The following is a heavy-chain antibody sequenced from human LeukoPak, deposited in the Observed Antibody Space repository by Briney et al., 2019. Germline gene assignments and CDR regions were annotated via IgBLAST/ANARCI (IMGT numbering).Heavy chain of an antibody. J-gene: IGHJ4*02. D-gene: IGHD2-21*02. CDR2: INHSGST. V-gene: IGHV4-34*01. CDR1: GGSFSGYC. CDR3: AGAFCGGDCYSPSD. Sequence: SETLSLTCAVYGGSFSGYCWSWLRQPPGKGLEWIGEINHSGSTNYNPSLKSRVTISVDTSKNQFSLRLSSVTAADTAVYYCAGAFCGGDCYSPSDWGQGTLVTVSS.